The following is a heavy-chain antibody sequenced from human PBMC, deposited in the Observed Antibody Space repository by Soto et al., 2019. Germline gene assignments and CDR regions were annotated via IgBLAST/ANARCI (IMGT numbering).Heavy chain of an antibody. Sequence: ASVKVSCKVSGYTLPELPIHWVRQTPGKGLEWRGAIDPDIGEPIYAQNFQARLTMTEDTSTNTGYMELSGLKSDDTAVYFCAGPLHVDPFDLWGQGTMVTVSS. CDR1: GYTLPELP. CDR3: AGPLHVDPFDL. D-gene: IGHD5-12*01. J-gene: IGHJ3*01. V-gene: IGHV1-24*01. CDR2: IDPDIGEP.